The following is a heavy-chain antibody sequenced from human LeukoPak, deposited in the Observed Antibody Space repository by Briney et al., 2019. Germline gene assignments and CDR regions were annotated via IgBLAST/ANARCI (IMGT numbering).Heavy chain of an antibody. J-gene: IGHJ5*02. CDR1: GGSIRSYY. Sequence: SETLSPTCTVSGGSIRSYYWSWIRQPPGKGLEWIGYIYYSGSTSYNPSLKSRVTISEDTSKNQFSLKLSSVTAADTAVYYCARLTLRYCSSTSCRGWFDPWGQGTLVTVSS. V-gene: IGHV4-59*01. CDR2: IYYSGST. D-gene: IGHD2-2*01. CDR3: ARLTLRYCSSTSCRGWFDP.